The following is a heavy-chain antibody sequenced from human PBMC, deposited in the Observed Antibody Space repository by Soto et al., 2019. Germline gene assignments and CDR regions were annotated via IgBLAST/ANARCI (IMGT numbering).Heavy chain of an antibody. D-gene: IGHD3-10*01. J-gene: IGHJ6*02. CDR1: GASLKRGDTDY. V-gene: IGHV4-31*03. CDR3: AHSLRSFYYFGLDV. CDR2: IYYSGRI. Sequence: SETLSLTCLVAGASLKRGDTDYWNWIRQHPVKGLEWIGYIYYSGRIYYNPSPESRVTISVDTSKNQFSLKLTSVTAADTAVYYCAHSLRSFYYFGLDVWGQGTTVTVSS.